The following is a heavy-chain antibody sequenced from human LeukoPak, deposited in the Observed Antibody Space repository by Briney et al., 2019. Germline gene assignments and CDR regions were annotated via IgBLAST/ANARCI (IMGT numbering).Heavy chain of an antibody. CDR1: GGSFSGYY. CDR2: INHSGST. D-gene: IGHD5-18*01. CDR3: ARGRRGYSYGYAFDI. J-gene: IGHJ3*02. Sequence: SETLSLTCAVYGGSFSGYYWNWIRQPPGKGLEWIGEINHSGSTNYTPSLKSRVTISVDTSKNQFSLKLSSVTAADTAVYYCARGRRGYSYGYAFDIRGQGTMVTVSS. V-gene: IGHV4-34*01.